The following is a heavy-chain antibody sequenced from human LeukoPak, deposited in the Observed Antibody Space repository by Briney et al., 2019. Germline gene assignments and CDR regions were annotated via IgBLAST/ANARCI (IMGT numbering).Heavy chain of an antibody. Sequence: ASVKVSCKASGYTFTSYGISWVRQAPGQGLEWMGWISAYNGNTNYAQKLQGRVTMTTDTSTSTAYMELRSLRSDDTAVYYCARTQRITMIVVPFDYWGQGTLVTVSS. CDR1: GYTFTSYG. D-gene: IGHD3-22*01. V-gene: IGHV1-18*01. CDR2: ISAYNGNT. CDR3: ARTQRITMIVVPFDY. J-gene: IGHJ4*02.